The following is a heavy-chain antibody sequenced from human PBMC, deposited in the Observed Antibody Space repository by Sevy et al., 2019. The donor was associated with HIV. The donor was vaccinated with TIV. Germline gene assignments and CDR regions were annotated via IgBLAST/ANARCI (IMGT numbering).Heavy chain of an antibody. Sequence: GVSLRLSCAASGFTFSSYSMNWVRQAPGKGLEWVSYISSSSSTIYYADSVKGRFTISRDNAKNSLYLQMNSLRDEDTAVYYCARPIGDRQYCSGGSCYEVWYYYYGMDVWGQGTTVTVSS. CDR3: ARPIGDRQYCSGGSCYEVWYYYYGMDV. CDR1: GFTFSSYS. CDR2: ISSSSSTI. D-gene: IGHD2-15*01. V-gene: IGHV3-48*02. J-gene: IGHJ6*02.